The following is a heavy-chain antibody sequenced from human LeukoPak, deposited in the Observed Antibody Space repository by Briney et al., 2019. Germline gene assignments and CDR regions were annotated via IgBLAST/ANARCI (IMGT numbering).Heavy chain of an antibody. CDR2: IYPGDSDT. CDR1: GYSFTSYW. CDR3: ARIPTYYYGSGSYYYPEFDY. Sequence: PGESLKISCKGSGYSFTSYWIGWVRQMPGKGLEWMGIIYPGDSDTRYSPSFQGQVTISADKSISTAYLQWSSLKASDTAMYYCARIPTYYYGSGSYYYPEFDYWGQGTLVTVSS. V-gene: IGHV5-51*01. D-gene: IGHD3-10*01. J-gene: IGHJ4*02.